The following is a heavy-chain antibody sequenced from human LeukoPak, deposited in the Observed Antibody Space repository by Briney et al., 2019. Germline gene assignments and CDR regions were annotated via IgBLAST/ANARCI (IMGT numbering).Heavy chain of an antibody. V-gene: IGHV1-69*13. CDR1: GGTSSSYA. CDR3: AGAPRSSGWYKEYFQH. J-gene: IGHJ1*01. Sequence: GASVKVSCKASGGTSSSYAISWVRQAPGQGLEWMGGIIPIFGTANYAQKFQGRVTITADESTSTAYMELSSLRSEDTAVYYCAGAPRSSGWYKEYFQHWGQGTLVTVSS. D-gene: IGHD6-19*01. CDR2: IIPIFGTA.